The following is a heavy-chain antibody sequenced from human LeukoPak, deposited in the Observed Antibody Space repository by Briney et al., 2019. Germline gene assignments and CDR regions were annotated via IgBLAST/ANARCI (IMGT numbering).Heavy chain of an antibody. CDR3: ARSYGSGRGYYYGMDV. V-gene: IGHV4-61*01. CDR1: GGSISSSNW. CDR2: IYYSGST. Sequence: NPSETLSLTCAVSGGSISSSNWWSWIRQPPGKGLEWIGYIYYSGSTNYNPSLKSRVTISVDTSKNQFSPKLSSVTAADTAVYYCARSYGSGRGYYYGMDVWGQGTTVTVSS. J-gene: IGHJ6*02. D-gene: IGHD3-10*01.